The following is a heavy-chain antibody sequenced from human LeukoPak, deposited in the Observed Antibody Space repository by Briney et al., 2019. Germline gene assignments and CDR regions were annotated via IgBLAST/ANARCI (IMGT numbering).Heavy chain of an antibody. J-gene: IGHJ4*02. V-gene: IGHV4-34*01. CDR3: ARSYAHDY. CDR2: INHSGST. Sequence: SGTLSLTCAVYGXSFSGDYWSWIRQPPGKGLEWIGEINHSGSTNYNPSLKSRVTISVDTSKNQFSLKLSSVTAADTAVYYCARSYAHDYWGQGTLVTVSS. CDR1: GXSFSGDY. D-gene: IGHD2-2*01.